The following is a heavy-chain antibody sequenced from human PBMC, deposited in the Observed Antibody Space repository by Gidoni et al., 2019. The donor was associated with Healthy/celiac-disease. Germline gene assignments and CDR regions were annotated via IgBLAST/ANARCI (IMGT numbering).Heavy chain of an antibody. Sequence: QVQLVQSGAEVKKPGASVKVSCKASGYTFTGYYMHWVRQAPGQGLEWMGWINPNSGGTNYAQKFQGWVTMTRDTSISTAYMELSRLRSDDTAVYYCARDRYCSGGSCYSGNGMDVWGQGTTVTVSS. V-gene: IGHV1-2*04. J-gene: IGHJ6*02. CDR2: INPNSGGT. CDR3: ARDRYCSGGSCYSGNGMDV. D-gene: IGHD2-15*01. CDR1: GYTFTGYY.